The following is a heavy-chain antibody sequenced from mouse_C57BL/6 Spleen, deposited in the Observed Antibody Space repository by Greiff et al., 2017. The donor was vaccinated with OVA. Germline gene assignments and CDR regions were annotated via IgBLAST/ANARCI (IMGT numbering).Heavy chain of an antibody. V-gene: IGHV7-3*01. CDR1: GFTFTDYY. CDR2: IRNKADGYTT. J-gene: IGHJ4*01. CDR3: ARGYDYYAMDY. Sequence: EVQLVASGGGLVQPGGSLSLSCAASGFTFTDYYMSWVRQPPGKALEWLGFIRNKADGYTTEYSASVKGRFTISRDNSQSILYLQMNALRAEDSATYYCARGYDYYAMDYWGQGTSVTVSS. D-gene: IGHD1-1*02.